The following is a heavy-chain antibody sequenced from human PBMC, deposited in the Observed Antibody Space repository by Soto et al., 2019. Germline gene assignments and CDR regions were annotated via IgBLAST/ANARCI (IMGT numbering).Heavy chain of an antibody. CDR3: AHTWGLPFDY. J-gene: IGHJ4*02. CDR2: IYWNDDK. Sequence: QITLKESGPTLVEPTETLTLTCTYYGFSLRTTGVGVGWIRQPPGKALEWLGIIYWNDDKRYSPSLKNGFSLTSDISKSQVVLTMTNMDPVDTATYYCAHTWGLPFDYWGQGTLVIVSS. V-gene: IGHV2-5*01. D-gene: IGHD3-16*01. CDR1: GFSLRTTGVG.